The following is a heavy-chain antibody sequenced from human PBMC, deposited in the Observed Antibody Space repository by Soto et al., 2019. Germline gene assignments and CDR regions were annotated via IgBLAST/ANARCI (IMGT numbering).Heavy chain of an antibody. CDR1: GFTFSNYA. J-gene: IGHJ4*02. V-gene: IGHV3-23*01. CDR2: ITGSGGYT. CDR3: AKARYYDSTGYLYYFDY. D-gene: IGHD3-22*01. Sequence: GGSLRLSCAASGFTFSNYAMSWVRQAPGKGLEWVSSITGSGGYTYYADSVKGRFTISRDNSKNTLYLQMNSLRAEDTAVYYCAKARYYDSTGYLYYFDYWGQGTLVTVSS.